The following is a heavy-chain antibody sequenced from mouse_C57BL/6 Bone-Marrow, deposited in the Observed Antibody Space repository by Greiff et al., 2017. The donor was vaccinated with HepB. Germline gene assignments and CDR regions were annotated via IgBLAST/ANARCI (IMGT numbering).Heavy chain of an antibody. J-gene: IGHJ1*03. V-gene: IGHV1-26*01. CDR2: INPNNGGT. CDR3: ARDGYWYVDV. CDR1: GYTFTDYY. D-gene: IGHD2-3*01. Sequence: VQLQQSGPELVKPGASVKISCKASGYTFTDYYMNWVKQSHGKSLEWIGDINPNNGGTSYNQKFKGKATLTVDKSSSTAYMELRSLTSEDSAVYYCARDGYWYVDVWGTGTTVTVSS.